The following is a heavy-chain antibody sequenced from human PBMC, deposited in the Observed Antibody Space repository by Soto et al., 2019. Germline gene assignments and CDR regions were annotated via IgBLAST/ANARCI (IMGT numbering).Heavy chain of an antibody. CDR3: TRAAIKGELLDY. Sequence: PWRSLRLSCAASGFTIGPFWMHRVRQVPGKGPVWVSRINSDGNSTNYADSVKGRFTISRDNSKNSLNLQMNSLRVEDTAVYSCTRAAIKGELLDYWGQGTQVTVSS. CDR1: GFTIGPFW. J-gene: IGHJ4*02. V-gene: IGHV3-74*01. D-gene: IGHD1-26*01. CDR2: INSDGNST.